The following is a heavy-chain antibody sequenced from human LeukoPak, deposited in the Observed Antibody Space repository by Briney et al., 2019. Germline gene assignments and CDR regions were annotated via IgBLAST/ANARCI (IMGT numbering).Heavy chain of an antibody. CDR1: GGSISSYY. CDR3: ATFESGSYRRGTIDY. Sequence: SETLSLTCTVSGGSISSYYWSWIRQPPGKGLEWIGYIYYSGSTNYNPSLKSRVTISVDTSKNQFSLKLSSVTAADTAVYYCATFESGSYRRGTIDYWGQGTLVTVSS. D-gene: IGHD1-26*01. CDR2: IYYSGST. J-gene: IGHJ4*02. V-gene: IGHV4-59*12.